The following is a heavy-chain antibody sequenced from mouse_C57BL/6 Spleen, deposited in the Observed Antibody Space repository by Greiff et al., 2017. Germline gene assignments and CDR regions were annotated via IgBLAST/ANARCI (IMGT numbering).Heavy chain of an antibody. CDR1: GFNIKDYY. D-gene: IGHD2-3*01. V-gene: IGHV14-2*01. CDR2: IDPEDGET. CDR3: ARLRDYDDAMDY. Sequence: VQLQQSGAELVKPGASVKLSCTASGFNIKDYYMHWVKQRPEQGLEWIGRIDPEDGETKSAPKFQGKATITADTSSNTAYLQLSSLTSEDTAVYYCARLRDYDDAMDYWGQGTSVTVSS. J-gene: IGHJ4*01.